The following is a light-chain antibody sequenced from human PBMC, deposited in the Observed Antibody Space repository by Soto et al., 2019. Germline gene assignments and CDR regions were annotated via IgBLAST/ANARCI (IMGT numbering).Light chain of an antibody. V-gene: IGKV1-12*02. CDR1: QDIASW. Sequence: DIRMTQSPSSVSGSVGDRVSMTCRASQDIASWLAWYQQRPGKAPVLLIFGASILQSGVSSRFSGSGAGKEFNLTTNSLEPEDFGVYYCQQAHNLPFTFGLGTKVEIK. J-gene: IGKJ4*01. CDR3: QQAHNLPFT. CDR2: GAS.